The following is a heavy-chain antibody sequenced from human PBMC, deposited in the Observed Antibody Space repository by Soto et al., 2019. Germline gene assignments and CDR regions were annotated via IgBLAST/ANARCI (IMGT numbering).Heavy chain of an antibody. V-gene: IGHV3-33*01. D-gene: IGHD6-19*01. Sequence: QVQLVESGGGVVQPGRSLRLSCAASGFTFSSYGMHWVRQAPGKGLEWVTVIWYDGSNKYYADSVKGRFTISRDNSKNTLYLQMNSLRAEDTAVYYCATRDPAVAAEDDAFDIWGQGTMVTVSS. CDR3: ATRDPAVAAEDDAFDI. CDR1: GFTFSSYG. CDR2: IWYDGSNK. J-gene: IGHJ3*02.